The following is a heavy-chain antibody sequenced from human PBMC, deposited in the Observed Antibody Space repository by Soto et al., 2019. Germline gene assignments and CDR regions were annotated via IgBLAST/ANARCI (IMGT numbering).Heavy chain of an antibody. V-gene: IGHV3-30-3*01. J-gene: IGHJ6*02. CDR2: ISYDGSNK. CDR3: ARVRVRSSSWYMVYYGMDV. D-gene: IGHD6-13*01. Sequence: PGRSLRLSRAASGFTFSNFAMRWVRQAPGKGLEWVAVISYDGSNKYYADSVKGRFTISRDNSKNTLYLQMNSLRAEDTAVYYCARVRVRSSSWYMVYYGMDVWGQGTTVTVSS. CDR1: GFTFSNFA.